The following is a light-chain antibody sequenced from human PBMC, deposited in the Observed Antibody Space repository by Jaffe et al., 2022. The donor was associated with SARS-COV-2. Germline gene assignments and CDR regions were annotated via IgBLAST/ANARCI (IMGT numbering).Light chain of an antibody. CDR2: EGS. Sequence: QSALTQPASVSGSPGQSITISCTGTSSDVGSYNLVSWYQQYPGRAPKLMIYEGSKRPSGVSYRFSGSKSGNTASLTISGLQAEDEADYYCCSYAGSDSYVFGSGTKVTVL. J-gene: IGLJ1*01. CDR1: SSDVGSYNL. CDR3: CSYAGSDSYV. V-gene: IGLV2-23*01.